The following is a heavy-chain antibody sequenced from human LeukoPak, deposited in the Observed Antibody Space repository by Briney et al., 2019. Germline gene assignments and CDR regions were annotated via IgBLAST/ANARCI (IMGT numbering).Heavy chain of an antibody. J-gene: IGHJ5*02. V-gene: IGHV4-59*08. CDR3: ARGPLNWFDP. CDR2: IYHSGST. Sequence: PSETLSLTCTVSGGSISSYYWSWIRQPPGKGLEWIGYIYHSGSTDYNPSLKSRVTISVDTSKNQFSLKLSSVTAADTAVYYCARGPLNWFDPWGQGTLVTVSS. CDR1: GGSISSYY.